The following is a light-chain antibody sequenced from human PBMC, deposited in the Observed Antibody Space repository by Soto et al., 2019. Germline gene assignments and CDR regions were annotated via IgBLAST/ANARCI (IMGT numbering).Light chain of an antibody. Sequence: SYELTQPPSVSVAPGQTARITCGGQNIRAKSVHWYQQKPGQAPVLVVHDDSDRPSGIPERFSGSNSGNTATLTISRVESGDEADYYCQVWDSTSDDRVFGGGTQLTVL. CDR3: QVWDSTSDDRV. J-gene: IGLJ3*02. CDR1: NIRAKS. V-gene: IGLV3-21*02. CDR2: DDS.